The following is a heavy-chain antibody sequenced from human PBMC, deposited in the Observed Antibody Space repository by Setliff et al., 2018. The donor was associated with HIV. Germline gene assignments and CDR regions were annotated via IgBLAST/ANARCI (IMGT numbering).Heavy chain of an antibody. CDR2: ICYTGSA. V-gene: IGHV4-39*01. J-gene: IGHJ3*02. Sequence: KTSETLSLTCTVSGGSINNGYHYWVWIRQTPGKGPEWIGGICYTGSAHYNPSLKSRVTISVDTSKNQFSMKLTSLTAADTTVYYCARWITTPTKGAFDIWGQGTAVTVSS. CDR3: ARWITTPTKGAFDI. CDR1: GGSINNGYHY. D-gene: IGHD3-22*01.